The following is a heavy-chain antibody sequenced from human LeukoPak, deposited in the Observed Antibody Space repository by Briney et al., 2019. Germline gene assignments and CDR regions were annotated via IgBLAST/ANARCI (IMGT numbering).Heavy chain of an antibody. D-gene: IGHD3-22*01. J-gene: IGHJ3*02. CDR1: GFTFSSYG. Sequence: GGSLRLSCAASGFTFSSYGTHWVRQAPGKGLEWVAVIWYDGSNKYYADSVKGRFTISRDNSKNTLYLQMNSLRAEDTAVYYCARADGYDSSGYYPGAFEIWGQGTMVTVAS. CDR2: IWYDGSNK. CDR3: ARADGYDSSGYYPGAFEI. V-gene: IGHV3-33*01.